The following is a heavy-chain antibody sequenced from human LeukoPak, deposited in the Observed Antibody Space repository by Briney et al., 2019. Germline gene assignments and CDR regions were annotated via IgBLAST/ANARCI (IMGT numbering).Heavy chain of an antibody. J-gene: IGHJ4*02. CDR3: VRDGGVSGYDLLDY. Sequence: TGQSLRLSCAAAGFTLSNYWMTWVRQAARKGRDWVAHINQDGTKEYYMDSVKARFTISRDNAKNPLSLQMNSLRAEDTAVYYCVRDGGVSGYDLLDYWGQGTLVTVSS. D-gene: IGHD5-12*01. CDR1: GFTLSNYW. CDR2: INQDGTKE. V-gene: IGHV3-7*01.